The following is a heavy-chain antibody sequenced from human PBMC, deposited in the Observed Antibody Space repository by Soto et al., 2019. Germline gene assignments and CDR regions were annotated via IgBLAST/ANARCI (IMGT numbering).Heavy chain of an antibody. J-gene: IGHJ4*02. Sequence: GGSLRLSCAGSGLSFSIYAMSWVRQAPGKGLEWVSYISPSSSSIYYADSVKGRFTISRDNAKNSLYLQMNSLRAEDTAVYYCARVAYYYDSSGYFYWGQGTLVTVSS. D-gene: IGHD3-22*01. CDR3: ARVAYYYDSSGYFY. V-gene: IGHV3-48*01. CDR2: ISPSSSSI. CDR1: GLSFSIYA.